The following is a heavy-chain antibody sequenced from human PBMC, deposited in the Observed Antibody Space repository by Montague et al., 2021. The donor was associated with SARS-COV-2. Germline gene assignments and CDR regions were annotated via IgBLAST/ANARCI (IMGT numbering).Heavy chain of an antibody. J-gene: IGHJ4*02. Sequence: PALVKPTQTLTLTCTFSGFSLSTSGMCVSWIRQPPGKALEWLALXDWDDDKYYSTSLKTRLTISKDTSKNQVVLTMTNMDPVDTATYYCARSYYDILTGYYMAFDYWGQGTLVTVSP. CDR1: GFSLSTSGMC. D-gene: IGHD3-9*01. CDR2: XDWDDDK. CDR3: ARSYYDILTGYYMAFDY. V-gene: IGHV2-70*01.